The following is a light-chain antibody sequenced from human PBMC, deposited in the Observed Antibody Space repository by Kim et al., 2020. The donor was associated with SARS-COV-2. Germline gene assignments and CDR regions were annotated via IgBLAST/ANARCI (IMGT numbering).Light chain of an antibody. CDR2: LGS. J-gene: IGKJ5*01. Sequence: DIVMTQSPLSLPVTPGEPASISCRSSQGLLHSNGYNYLDWYLQKPGQSPQLVIYLGSNRASGVPDRFSGSGSGTDFTLKISRVEAEDVGVYYCMQALQTPITFGQGTRLEIK. V-gene: IGKV2-28*01. CDR1: QGLLHSNGYNY. CDR3: MQALQTPIT.